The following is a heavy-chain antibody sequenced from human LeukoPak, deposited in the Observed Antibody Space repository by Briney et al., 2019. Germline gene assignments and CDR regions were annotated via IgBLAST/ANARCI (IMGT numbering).Heavy chain of an antibody. CDR2: IHYDGSNK. CDR3: AKDPIRGVRPYYFSS. V-gene: IGHV3-30*02. D-gene: IGHD3-10*01. CDR1: GFTFSSYG. Sequence: GGSLRLSCAASGFTFSSYGMQWVRQAPGKGLEWVAFIHYDGSNKYYANSVKGRFTISRDNSKNTLYLHMNSLRAEDTAVYYCAKDPIRGVRPYYFSSWGEGTLVTVSS. J-gene: IGHJ4*02.